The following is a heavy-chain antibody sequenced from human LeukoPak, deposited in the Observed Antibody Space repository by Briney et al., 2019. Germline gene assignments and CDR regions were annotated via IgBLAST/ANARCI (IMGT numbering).Heavy chain of an antibody. D-gene: IGHD5-18*01. J-gene: IGHJ4*02. CDR2: IKQDGSEK. Sequence: GGSLRLSCAASGFTFSSYWMSWVRQAPGKGLEWVANIKQDGSEKYYVDSVKGRFTISRDNARNSLYLQMNSLRAEDTAVYYCASSRIQLWLLDVDYWGQGTLVTVSS. V-gene: IGHV3-7*01. CDR1: GFTFSSYW. CDR3: ASSRIQLWLLDVDY.